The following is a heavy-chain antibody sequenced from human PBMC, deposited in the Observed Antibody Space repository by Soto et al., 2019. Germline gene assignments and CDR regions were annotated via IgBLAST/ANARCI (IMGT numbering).Heavy chain of an antibody. CDR3: ARHPCSSSSCYADY. Sequence: SETLSLTCAVYGGSFSGYYWSWIRQPPGKGLEWIGEINHSGSTNYNPSLKSRVTISVDTSKKQFSLKLSSVAAADTAVYYCARHPCSSSSCYADYWGQGTLVTVSS. D-gene: IGHD2-2*01. CDR1: GGSFSGYY. CDR2: INHSGST. V-gene: IGHV4-34*01. J-gene: IGHJ4*02.